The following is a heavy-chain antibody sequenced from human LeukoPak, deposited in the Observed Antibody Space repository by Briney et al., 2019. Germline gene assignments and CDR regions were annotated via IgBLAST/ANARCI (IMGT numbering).Heavy chain of an antibody. CDR1: GFTFSNAW. J-gene: IGHJ6*02. Sequence: GGSLRLSCAASGFTFSNAWMSWVRQAPGKGLEWVGRIKSKTDGGTTDYAAPVKGRFTISRDDSKNTLYLQMNSLKTEDTAVYYCTTDPAVRIYYYYGMDVWGQGTTVTVSS. CDR3: TTDPAVRIYYYYGMDV. CDR2: IKSKTDGGTT. V-gene: IGHV3-15*01. D-gene: IGHD3-10*01.